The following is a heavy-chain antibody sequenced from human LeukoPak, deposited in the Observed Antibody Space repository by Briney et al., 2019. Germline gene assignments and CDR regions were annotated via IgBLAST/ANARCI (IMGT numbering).Heavy chain of an antibody. Sequence: RTGGSLRLSCAASGFTFSSSAMSWIRQPPGKGLEWIGEINHSGSTNYNPSLKSRVTISVDTSKNQFSLKLSSVTAADTAVYYCARPRYCSSTSCYQGAFDIWGQGTMVTVSS. CDR1: GFTFSSSA. CDR3: ARPRYCSSTSCYQGAFDI. D-gene: IGHD2-2*01. V-gene: IGHV4-34*01. CDR2: INHSGST. J-gene: IGHJ3*02.